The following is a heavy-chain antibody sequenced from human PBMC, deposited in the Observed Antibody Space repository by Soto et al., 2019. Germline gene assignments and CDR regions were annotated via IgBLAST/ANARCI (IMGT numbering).Heavy chain of an antibody. D-gene: IGHD2-2*01. Sequence: GASVKVSCKASGYTFTSYAMHWVRQAPGQRLEWMGWINAGNGNTKYSQKFQGRVTITRDTSASTAYMELSSLRSEDTAVYYCARDGVVPAAIRYYFDYWGQGTLVTVSS. V-gene: IGHV1-3*01. J-gene: IGHJ4*02. CDR3: ARDGVVPAAIRYYFDY. CDR2: INAGNGNT. CDR1: GYTFTSYA.